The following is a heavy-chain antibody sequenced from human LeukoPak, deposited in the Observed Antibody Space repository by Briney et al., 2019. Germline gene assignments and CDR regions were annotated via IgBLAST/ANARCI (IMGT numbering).Heavy chain of an antibody. CDR1: GYTFTGYY. D-gene: IGHD3-22*01. J-gene: IGHJ3*02. Sequence: GASVKVSCKASGYTFTGYYMHWVRQAPGQGLEWMGWINPNSSGTNYAQKFQGRVTMTRDTSISTAYMELSRLRSDDTAVFYCARAGIWDYSDSSGYHNGAFDIWGQGTMVTVSS. V-gene: IGHV1-2*02. CDR3: ARAGIWDYSDSSGYHNGAFDI. CDR2: INPNSSGT.